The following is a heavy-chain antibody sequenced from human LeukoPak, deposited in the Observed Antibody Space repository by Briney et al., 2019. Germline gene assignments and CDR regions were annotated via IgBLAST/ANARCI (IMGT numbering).Heavy chain of an antibody. V-gene: IGHV3-30*02. CDR1: GFTFNSYG. J-gene: IGHJ6*02. Sequence: GRSLRLSCAASGFTFNSYGMFWVRQAPGKGLEWVAFIWPDGSNKLYGDSVKGRFTISRDNSKNTLYLQMNSLRAEDTAVYYCAKDLNPWFGMYGMDVWGQGTTVTVSS. CDR2: IWPDGSNK. D-gene: IGHD3-10*01. CDR3: AKDLNPWFGMYGMDV.